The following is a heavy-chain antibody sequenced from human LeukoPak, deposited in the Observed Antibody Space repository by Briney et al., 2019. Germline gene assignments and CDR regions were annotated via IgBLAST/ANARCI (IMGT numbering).Heavy chain of an antibody. CDR3: ATRGLIRGLILFDY. D-gene: IGHD3-10*01. J-gene: IGHJ4*02. V-gene: IGHV1-18*01. Sequence: ASVKVSCKASGHTFSTYVINWVRQARGQGLEWMGSISVYNGDTNYSQKFQGRVTMTTDTSTNTAYMELRSLRSDDTAVYYCATRGLIRGLILFDYWRQGTLVTVSS. CDR1: GHTFSTYV. CDR2: ISVYNGDT.